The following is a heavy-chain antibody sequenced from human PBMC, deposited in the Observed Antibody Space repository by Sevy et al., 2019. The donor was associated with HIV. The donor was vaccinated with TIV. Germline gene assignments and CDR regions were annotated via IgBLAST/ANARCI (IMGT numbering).Heavy chain of an antibody. J-gene: IGHJ4*02. CDR2: ISDTDTST. D-gene: IGHD7-27*01. CDR1: GFTFSTYS. CDR3: AKFAGDFPHFDF. V-gene: IGHV3-23*01. Sequence: GGSLRLSCAASGFTFSTYSMTWVRQAPGKGLEWVSAISDTDTSTYYTDSVEGRFTISRDNSKSTVYLHMNSLRAEDTALYYCAKFAGDFPHFDFWGQGTLVTVSS.